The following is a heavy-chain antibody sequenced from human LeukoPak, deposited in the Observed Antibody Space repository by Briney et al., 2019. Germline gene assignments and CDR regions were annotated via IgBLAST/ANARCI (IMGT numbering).Heavy chain of an antibody. J-gene: IGHJ4*02. CDR1: GGSISSYF. D-gene: IGHD4-11*01. Sequence: PSETLSLTCTVSGGSISSYFWGWIRQPPGQGLEWIGAIYFTGSTYYNPSLKSRVSISEDTSKNRFSLNLTSLTAADTAIYYCARAPYNSKYYITDWGRGTLVTVSS. CDR2: IYFTGST. CDR3: ARAPYNSKYYITD. V-gene: IGHV4-59*12.